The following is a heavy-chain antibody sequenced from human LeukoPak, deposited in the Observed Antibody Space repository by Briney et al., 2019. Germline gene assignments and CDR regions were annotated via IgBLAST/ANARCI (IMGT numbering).Heavy chain of an antibody. V-gene: IGHV3-13*01. CDR1: GFTFSSYD. J-gene: IGHJ3*02. CDR2: IGTAGDT. D-gene: IGHD6-13*01. CDR3: AKPYSSSWNDAFDI. Sequence: GGSLRLSCAASGFTFSSYDMHWARQATGKGLEWVSAIGTAGDTYYPGSVKGRFTISRENAKNSLYLQMNSLRAGDTAVYYCAKPYSSSWNDAFDIWGQGTMVTVSS.